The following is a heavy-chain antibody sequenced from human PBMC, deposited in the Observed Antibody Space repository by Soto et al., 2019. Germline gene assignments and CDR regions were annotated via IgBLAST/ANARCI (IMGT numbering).Heavy chain of an antibody. V-gene: IGHV4-30-4*01. CDR2: IYYSGSA. CDR3: ARGCSSTTCRYVMDV. J-gene: IGHJ6*02. CDR1: GGSINSGDYF. Sequence: PSETLSLTCTVSGGSINSGDYFWTWIRQPPGKGLEWIAYIYYSGSAYYNPSLKSRVTISVDTSKNQFSLKLSSVIAADTAVYYCARGCSSTTCRYVMDVWGQGTTVTVYS. D-gene: IGHD2-2*01.